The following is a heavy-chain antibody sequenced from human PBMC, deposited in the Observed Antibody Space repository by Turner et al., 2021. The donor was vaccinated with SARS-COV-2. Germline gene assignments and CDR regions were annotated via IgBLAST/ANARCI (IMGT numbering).Heavy chain of an antibody. D-gene: IGHD5-18*01. CDR1: GYTFTSYD. CDR3: ARTFTAMVRVDY. CDR2: MNPNSGNT. V-gene: IGHV1-8*01. Sequence: QVQLVQYGAEVKKPGASVKVSCKASGYTFTSYDITWVRQATGQGLEWMGWMNPNSGNTGYAQKFQGRVTMTRNTSISTAYMELSSLRSEDTAVYYCARTFTAMVRVDYWGQGTLVTVSS. J-gene: IGHJ4*02.